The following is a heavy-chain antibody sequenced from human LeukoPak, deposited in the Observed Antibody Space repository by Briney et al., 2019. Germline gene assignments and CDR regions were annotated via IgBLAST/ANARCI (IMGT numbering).Heavy chain of an antibody. Sequence: ASVKVSCKASGYTFTGYYMHWVRQAPGQGLEGMGWINPNSGGTNYAQKFQGRVTMTRDTSISTAYMELSRLRSDDTAVYYCARGGLYSSGWYVPFDYWGQGTLVTVSS. CDR1: GYTFTGYY. CDR2: INPNSGGT. D-gene: IGHD6-19*01. V-gene: IGHV1-2*02. CDR3: ARGGLYSSGWYVPFDY. J-gene: IGHJ4*02.